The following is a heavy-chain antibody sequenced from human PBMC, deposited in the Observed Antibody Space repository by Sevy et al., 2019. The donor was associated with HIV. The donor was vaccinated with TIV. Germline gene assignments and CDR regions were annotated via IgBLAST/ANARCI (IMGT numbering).Heavy chain of an antibody. CDR2: IRSKTGGGTT. CDR1: GLSFSNAW. D-gene: IGHD1-26*01. V-gene: IGHV3-15*01. J-gene: IGHJ4*02. Sequence: GGSLRLSCAASGLSFSNAWMACVRQAPGKGLEWVGRIRSKTGGGTTDFAAFAKGKFTISRDDPQNSLYLQMNSLKTEATSVYYCAIDHRQDGLIVVPFETWGQGTLVTVSS. CDR3: AIDHRQDGLIVVPFET.